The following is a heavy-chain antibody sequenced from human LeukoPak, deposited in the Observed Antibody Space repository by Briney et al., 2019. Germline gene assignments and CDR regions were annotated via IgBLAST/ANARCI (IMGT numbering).Heavy chain of an antibody. CDR2: INHSGST. J-gene: IGHJ4*02. Sequence: SETLSLTCAVYGGSFSGYYWSWIRQPPGKGLEWIGEINHSGSTNYNPSLKSRVTISVDTSKNQFSLELSSVTAADTAVYYCARGPVYDFWSGYYPADLDYWGQGTLVTVSS. CDR1: GGSFSGYY. V-gene: IGHV4-34*01. D-gene: IGHD3-3*01. CDR3: ARGPVYDFWSGYYPADLDY.